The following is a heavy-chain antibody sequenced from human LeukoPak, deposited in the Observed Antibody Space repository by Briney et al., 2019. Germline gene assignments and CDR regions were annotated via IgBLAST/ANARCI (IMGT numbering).Heavy chain of an antibody. CDR2: INPGGGST. D-gene: IGHD6-13*01. Sequence: ASVKVSCKASGYTFTGYYMHWVRQAPGQGLEWMGIINPGGGSTSFAQKFQGRLTMTRDTSTSTVYMELSSLRSEDTAVYYCARGSSSWENYFDYWGQGTLVTVSS. CDR1: GYTFTGYY. J-gene: IGHJ4*02. CDR3: ARGSSSWENYFDY. V-gene: IGHV1-46*01.